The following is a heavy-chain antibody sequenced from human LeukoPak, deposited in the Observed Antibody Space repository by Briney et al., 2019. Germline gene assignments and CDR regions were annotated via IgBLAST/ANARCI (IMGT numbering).Heavy chain of an antibody. CDR2: IYYSGGT. CDR1: GGSISSNGYY. V-gene: IGHV4-39*07. D-gene: IGHD3-10*01. J-gene: IGHJ2*01. Sequence: SETLSLTCTVSGGSISSNGYYWAWFRQPPGKGLEWIGSIYYSGGTYYNPSLKSRVTISIDTSKNQFSLKLRSVTAADTAVYYCARAYGSGTYWYFDLWGRGTLVTVSS. CDR3: ARAYGSGTYWYFDL.